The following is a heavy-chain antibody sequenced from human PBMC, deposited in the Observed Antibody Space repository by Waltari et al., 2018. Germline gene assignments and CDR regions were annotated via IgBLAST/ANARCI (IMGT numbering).Heavy chain of an antibody. J-gene: IGHJ5*02. CDR3: ARVRLGDYVIST. Sequence: EVQLVESGGGLVQPGGSLRLSCAASGFTFSSYWMHWVRQVPGKGLWVVSRLNGDGTNRLYADSGKGRFTISRDNAKNTLYLQMNSLRAEDTAVYYCARVRLGDYVISTWGQGTLVTVSS. CDR1: GFTFSSYW. V-gene: IGHV3-74*01. CDR2: LNGDGTNR. D-gene: IGHD4-17*01.